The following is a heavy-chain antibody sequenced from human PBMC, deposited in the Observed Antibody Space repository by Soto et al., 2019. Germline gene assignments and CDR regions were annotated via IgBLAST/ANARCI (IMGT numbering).Heavy chain of an antibody. D-gene: IGHD5-18*01. CDR1: GYTFTSYD. Sequence: ASVKVACTASGYTFTSYDINWVRQATGQGLEWMGWMNPNSGNTGYAQKFQGRVTMTRNTSISTAYMELSSLRSEDTAVYYCACLSTAMFNYYYYYGMDGWGQGTMVTVFS. V-gene: IGHV1-8*01. CDR2: MNPNSGNT. J-gene: IGHJ6*02. CDR3: ACLSTAMFNYYYYYGMDG.